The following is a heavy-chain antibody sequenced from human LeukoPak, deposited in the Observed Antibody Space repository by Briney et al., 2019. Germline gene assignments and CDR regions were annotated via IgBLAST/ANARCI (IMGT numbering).Heavy chain of an antibody. Sequence: GGSLRLSCAASGFTFSSHWMHWVRQAPGKGLEWVSYISSSSSYTNYADSVKGRFTISRDNAKNSLYLQMNSLRAEDTAVYYCARLAGRADYFDYWGQGTLVTVSS. J-gene: IGHJ4*02. CDR1: GFTFSSHW. CDR3: ARLAGRADYFDY. CDR2: ISSSSSYT. V-gene: IGHV3-11*03. D-gene: IGHD6-13*01.